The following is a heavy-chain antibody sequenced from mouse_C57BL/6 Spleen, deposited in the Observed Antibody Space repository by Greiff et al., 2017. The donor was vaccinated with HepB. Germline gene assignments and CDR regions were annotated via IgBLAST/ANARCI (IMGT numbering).Heavy chain of an antibody. CDR1: GYTFTSYW. D-gene: IGHD1-2*01. V-gene: IGHV1-52*01. CDR3: ARKGGYPYFDY. J-gene: IGHJ2*01. CDR2: IDPSDSET. Sequence: VQLQQPGAELVRPGSSVKLSCKASGYTFTSYWMHWVKQRPIQGLEWIGNIDPSDSETHYNQKFKDKATLTVDKSSSTAYMQLSSLTSEDSAVYYCARKGGYPYFDYWGQGTTLTVSS.